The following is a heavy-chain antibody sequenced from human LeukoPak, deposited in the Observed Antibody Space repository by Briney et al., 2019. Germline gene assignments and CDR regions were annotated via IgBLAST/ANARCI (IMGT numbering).Heavy chain of an antibody. D-gene: IGHD6-13*01. CDR1: GFTFSSYW. CDR3: ARSPPYSSSWRGYFDY. V-gene: IGHV3-7*03. Sequence: GGSLRLSCAASGFTFSSYWMNWVRQAPGKGLEWVANIKQDGSEKYYVDSVKGRFTISRDNAKNSLYLQMNSLRAEDTAVYYCARSPPYSSSWRGYFDYWGQGTLVTVSS. CDR2: IKQDGSEK. J-gene: IGHJ4*02.